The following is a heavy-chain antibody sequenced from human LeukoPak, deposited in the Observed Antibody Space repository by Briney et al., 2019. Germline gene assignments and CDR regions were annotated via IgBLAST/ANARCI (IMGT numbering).Heavy chain of an antibody. CDR2: ISYDGSNK. CDR3: AKEEVTTVTTGFDP. D-gene: IGHD4-17*01. V-gene: IGHV3-30*18. Sequence: GGSLRLSCAASGFTFSSYGMHWVRQAPGKGLEWVAVISYDGSNKYYADSVKGRFTISRDNSKNTLHLQMNSLRAEDTAVYYCAKEEVTTVTTGFDPWGQGTLVTVSS. J-gene: IGHJ5*02. CDR1: GFTFSSYG.